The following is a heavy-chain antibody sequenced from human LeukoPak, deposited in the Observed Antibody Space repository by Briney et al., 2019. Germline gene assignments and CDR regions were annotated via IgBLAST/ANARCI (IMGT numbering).Heavy chain of an antibody. J-gene: IGHJ4*02. Sequence: RGSLRLSCAASGFSVTSSHMSWVRQAPGKGLDWVSIIYSGGNTDYAGSMQGRFAISRDNSKNTLYLQMNSLRREDTAVYYCARESAPHHGLDYWGQGTLVTVSS. D-gene: IGHD5-24*01. V-gene: IGHV3-66*01. CDR3: ARESAPHHGLDY. CDR2: IYSGGNT. CDR1: GFSVTSSH.